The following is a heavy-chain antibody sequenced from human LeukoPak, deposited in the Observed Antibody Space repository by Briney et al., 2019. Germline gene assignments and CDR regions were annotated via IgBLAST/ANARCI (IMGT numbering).Heavy chain of an antibody. J-gene: IGHJ4*02. V-gene: IGHV1-18*01. Sequence: ASVKVSCKASGYTFTSYGISWVRQAPGQGLEWMGWISAYNGNTNYAQKLHGRVTMTTDTSTSTAYMELRSLRSDDTAVYYCARGGDGYNWGLPVDYWGQGTLVTVSS. CDR1: GYTFTSYG. CDR2: ISAYNGNT. CDR3: ARGGDGYNWGLPVDY. D-gene: IGHD5-24*01.